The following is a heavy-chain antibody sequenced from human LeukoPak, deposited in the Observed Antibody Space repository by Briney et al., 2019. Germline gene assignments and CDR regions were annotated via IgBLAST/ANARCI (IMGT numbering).Heavy chain of an antibody. CDR2: IYHSGST. J-gene: IGHJ4*02. V-gene: IGHV4-30-4*08. CDR3: ASGPIFGF. D-gene: IGHD3-3*02. Sequence: SETLSLTCTVSGGSISSGDYYWSWIRQPPGKGLEWIGYIYHSGSTYYNPSLKSRVTISVDRSKNQFSLKLSSVTAADTAVYYCASGPIFGFWGQGTLVTVSS. CDR1: GGSISSGDYY.